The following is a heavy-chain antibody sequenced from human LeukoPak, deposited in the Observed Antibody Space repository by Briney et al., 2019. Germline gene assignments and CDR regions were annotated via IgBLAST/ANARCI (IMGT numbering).Heavy chain of an antibody. CDR2: VYYSGNT. V-gene: IGHV4-39*07. D-gene: IGHD4/OR15-4a*01. J-gene: IGHJ6*02. Sequence: SETLSLTCTVSGGSISVTGYYWSWIRQSPGKGLEWIGNVYYSGNTYSNPPLQSRLTISIDTSKNLFSLKLKSVTAADTAVYYCARENRDYDNSDSYYHYYGMDVWGQGTTVTVSS. CDR1: GGSISVTGYY. CDR3: ARENRDYDNSDSYYHYYGMDV.